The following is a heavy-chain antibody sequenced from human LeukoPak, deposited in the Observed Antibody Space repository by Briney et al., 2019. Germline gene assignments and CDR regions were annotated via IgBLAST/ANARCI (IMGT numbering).Heavy chain of an antibody. D-gene: IGHD3-10*01. CDR3: ARYGSGSNYRDPFDS. CDR1: GFTFSSYS. V-gene: IGHV3-48*01. CDR2: IYRDSSVI. Sequence: GGSLRLSCAASGFTFSSYSMTWVRQAPGKGLEWISCIYRDSSVIHYADSVRGRFTVSRDNAKNSVYLQMNSLRAEDTAVYFCARYGSGSNYRDPFDSWGQGTLVTVSS. J-gene: IGHJ4*02.